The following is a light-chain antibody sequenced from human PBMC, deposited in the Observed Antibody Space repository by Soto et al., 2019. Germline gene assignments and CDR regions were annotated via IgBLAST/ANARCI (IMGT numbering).Light chain of an antibody. V-gene: IGKV3-20*01. CDR2: GAS. CDR3: QQYGGSRMYT. Sequence: EIVLTQSPGTLSLSPGERATLSCRASQSVSSSYLAWHQQNPGQAPRLLIYGASSRATGITDRFSGSGSGTDFTLTISRLEPEDFAVYYCQQYGGSRMYTFGQGTKLEIK. CDR1: QSVSSSY. J-gene: IGKJ2*01.